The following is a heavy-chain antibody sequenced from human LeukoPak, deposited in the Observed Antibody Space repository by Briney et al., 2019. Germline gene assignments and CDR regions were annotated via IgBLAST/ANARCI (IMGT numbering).Heavy chain of an antibody. D-gene: IGHD2-2*01. J-gene: IGHJ6*02. V-gene: IGHV4-61*08. CDR3: ARTIVVVPAAIYYGMDL. CDR2: ISHSGST. CDR1: GGSISSGGYY. Sequence: SETLSLTCAVSGGSISSGGYYWSWLRQPPGKGLEWIGYISHSGSTNYKPSLKSRVTISLDTSKNQFSLKLSSVTAADTAMYYCARTIVVVPAAIYYGMDLWGQGTTVTVSS.